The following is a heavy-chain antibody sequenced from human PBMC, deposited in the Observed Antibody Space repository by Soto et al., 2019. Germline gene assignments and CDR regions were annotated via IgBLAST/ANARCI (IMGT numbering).Heavy chain of an antibody. CDR1: GGTFSSYT. D-gene: IGHD6-19*01. CDR2: IIPILGIA. CDR3: ARGAVAGTDYYYGMDV. V-gene: IGHV1-69*02. Sequence: QVQLVQSGAEVKKPGSSVKVSCKASGGTFSSYTISWVRQAPGQGLEWMGRIIPILGIANYAQKFQGRVTITADKPTSTAHMELSSPRSEDTAVYYCARGAVAGTDYYYGMDVWGQGTTVTVSS. J-gene: IGHJ6*02.